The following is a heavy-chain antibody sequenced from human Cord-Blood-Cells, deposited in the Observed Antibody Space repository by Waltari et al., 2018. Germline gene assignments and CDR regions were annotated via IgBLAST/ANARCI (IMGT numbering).Heavy chain of an antibody. Sequence: QVQLVQSGAEVKKPGASVKVSCKVSGYTLTELSMHWVRQAPGKGLEWMGGFDPEDGETINATKLQGRVTLTEDKSTDPAYMELSSLRSEDTAVYYCATTSLGYDFWSGYYTGAFDIWGQGTMVTVSS. V-gene: IGHV1-24*01. CDR1: GYTLTELS. D-gene: IGHD3-3*01. CDR2: FDPEDGET. J-gene: IGHJ3*02. CDR3: ATTSLGYDFWSGYYTGAFDI.